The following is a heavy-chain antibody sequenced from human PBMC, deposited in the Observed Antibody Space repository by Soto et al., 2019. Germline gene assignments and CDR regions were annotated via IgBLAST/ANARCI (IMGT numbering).Heavy chain of an antibody. D-gene: IGHD3-10*01. V-gene: IGHV3-23*01. Sequence: GGSLRLSCAASGFTFNNYAMNWVRQAPGKGLEWVSAISGSGDGTYYADSVKGRFTVSRDNSKNTLYLQMNSLRAEDTAVYYCAKGIRGGRYYYYSMDVWGQGTTVTVSS. CDR1: GFTFNNYA. CDR3: AKGIRGGRYYYYSMDV. J-gene: IGHJ6*02. CDR2: ISGSGDGT.